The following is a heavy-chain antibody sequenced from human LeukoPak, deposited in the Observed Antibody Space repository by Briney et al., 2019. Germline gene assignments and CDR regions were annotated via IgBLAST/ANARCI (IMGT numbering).Heavy chain of an antibody. V-gene: IGHV4-59*12. CDR3: AREKVGGSMVRGAYRNNWFDP. CDR2: IYYSGST. CDR1: GGSISSYY. D-gene: IGHD3-10*01. J-gene: IGHJ5*02. Sequence: SETLSLTCTVSGGSISSYYWSWIRQPPGKGLEWIGYIYYSGSTNYNPSLKSRVTISVDTSKNQSSLKLSSVTAADTAVYYCAREKVGGSMVRGAYRNNWFDPWGQGTLVTVSS.